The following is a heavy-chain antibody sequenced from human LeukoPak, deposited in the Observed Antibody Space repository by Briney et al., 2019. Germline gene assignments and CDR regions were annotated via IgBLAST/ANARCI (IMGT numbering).Heavy chain of an antibody. Sequence: PGGSLRLSCVASEFSFSNNWMNWVRQAPGKGLEWVANIKQDGSEKYYVDSVKGRFTISRDNAKNSLYLQMNSLRAEDTAVYYCARVRGSQSFDYWGQGTLVTVSS. CDR3: ARVRGSQSFDY. D-gene: IGHD1-26*01. V-gene: IGHV3-7*01. J-gene: IGHJ4*02. CDR2: IKQDGSEK. CDR1: EFSFSNNW.